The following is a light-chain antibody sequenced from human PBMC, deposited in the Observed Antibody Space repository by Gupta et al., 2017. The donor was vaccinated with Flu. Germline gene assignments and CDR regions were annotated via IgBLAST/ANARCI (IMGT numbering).Light chain of an antibody. V-gene: IGKV1-16*02. J-gene: IGKJ4*01. Sequence: DIQMTHSPSSLLVSVGDTVTISCGASQVTKNSLAWIQLIPGKAPRSLIYGASTLQCGVPSKFSGSGSGTDFSLTISGLQPEDFATYYCQQYNEYPLTFGGGTRVQI. CDR2: GAS. CDR1: QVTKNS. CDR3: QQYNEYPLT.